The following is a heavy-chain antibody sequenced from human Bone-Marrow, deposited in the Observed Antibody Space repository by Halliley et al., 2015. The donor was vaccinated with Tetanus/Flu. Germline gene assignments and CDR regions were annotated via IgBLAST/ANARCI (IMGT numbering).Heavy chain of an antibody. CDR1: GGPMSGYY. Sequence: TLSLTCTVSGGPMSGYYLNWIRQPPGKGLEWLGLISYSGSTNYNPSLKSRVTISVDTSNNQFSLKLSSVTAADTALYYCVTGAGWLPDYWGQGTLVTVSS. J-gene: IGHJ4*02. V-gene: IGHV4-59*01. CDR2: ISYSGST. CDR3: VTGAGWLPDY. D-gene: IGHD5-12*01.